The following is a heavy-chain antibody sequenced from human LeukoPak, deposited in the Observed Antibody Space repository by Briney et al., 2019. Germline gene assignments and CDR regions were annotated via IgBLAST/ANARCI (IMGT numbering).Heavy chain of an antibody. V-gene: IGHV1-18*01. CDR1: GYTFTSYG. J-gene: IGHJ4*02. CDR2: ISAYNGNT. Sequence: GASVKVSCTASGYTFTSYGISWVRQAPGQGLEWMGWISAYNGNTNYAQKLQGRVTMTTDTSTSTAYMELRSLRSDDTAVYYCARDTNSGDFWSGYFVYWGQGTLVTVSS. D-gene: IGHD3-3*01. CDR3: ARDTNSGDFWSGYFVY.